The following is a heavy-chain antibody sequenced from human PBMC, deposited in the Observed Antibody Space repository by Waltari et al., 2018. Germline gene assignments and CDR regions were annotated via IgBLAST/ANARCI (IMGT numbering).Heavy chain of an antibody. CDR2: IYYSGST. Sequence: QVQLQESGPGLVKPSQTLSLTCTVSGGSISSGDYYWSWIRQPPGKGLEWIGYIYYSGSTYYNPSLKSRVTISVDTSKNQFSLKLSSVTAADTAVYYCARGSEGITGTHAFDYWGQGTLVTVSS. D-gene: IGHD1-20*01. V-gene: IGHV4-30-4*08. CDR3: ARGSEGITGTHAFDY. J-gene: IGHJ4*02. CDR1: GGSISSGDYY.